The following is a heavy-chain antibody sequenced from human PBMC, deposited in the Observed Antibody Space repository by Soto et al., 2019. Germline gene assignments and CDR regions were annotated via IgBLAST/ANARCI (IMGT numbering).Heavy chain of an antibody. CDR2: IYYSGST. CDR3: ASSGWYYYYYYMDV. J-gene: IGHJ6*03. V-gene: IGHV4-31*03. D-gene: IGHD6-19*01. Sequence: SETLSLTCTVSGDSISSGGYYWSWIRQHPGKGLEWIGYIYYSGSTYYNPSLKSRVTISVDTSKNQFSLKLSSVTAADTAVYYCASSGWYYYYYYMDVWGKGTTVTVSS. CDR1: GDSISSGGYY.